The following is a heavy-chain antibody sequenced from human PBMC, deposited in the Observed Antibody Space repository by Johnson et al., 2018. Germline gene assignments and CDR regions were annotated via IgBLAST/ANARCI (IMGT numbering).Heavy chain of an antibody. CDR1: GGTFSNFA. V-gene: IGHV1-69*01. Sequence: QVQLVQSGAEVKKXGYSVKVSCKASGGTFSNFAISWVRQAPGHGLEWMGGIIPIFGTAKYAQKFQGRVTITADESTSTSYMELSSLSSEDTGVYYWAKVGDGDDVGYYYGMDVWGQGITVTVSS. J-gene: IGHJ6*02. CDR2: IIPIFGTA. CDR3: AKVGDGDDVGYYYGMDV. D-gene: IGHD4-17*01.